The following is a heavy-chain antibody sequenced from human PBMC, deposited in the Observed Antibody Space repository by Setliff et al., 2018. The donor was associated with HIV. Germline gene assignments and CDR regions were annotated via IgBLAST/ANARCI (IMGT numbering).Heavy chain of an antibody. CDR3: AKVETPYCGGDCYYPLDY. V-gene: IGHV3-30*18. CDR2: ISYDGSNK. CDR1: GFTFSSYG. D-gene: IGHD2-21*02. Sequence: GGSLRLSCAASGFTFSSYGMHWVRQAPGKGLEWVAVISYDGSNKYYADSVKGRFTISRDNSKNTLYLQMNSLRAEDTAVYYCAKVETPYCGGDCYYPLDYWGQGTLVTVS. J-gene: IGHJ4*02.